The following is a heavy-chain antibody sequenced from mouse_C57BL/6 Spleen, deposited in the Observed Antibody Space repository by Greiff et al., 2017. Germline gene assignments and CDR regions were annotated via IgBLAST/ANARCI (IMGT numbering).Heavy chain of an antibody. J-gene: IGHJ3*01. Sequence: EADGGLVQPKGSLKLSCAASGFSFNTYAMNWVRQAPGKGLEWVARIRSKSNNYATYYADSVKDRFTISRDDSESMLYLQMNNLKTEDTAMYYCVREGEAWFAYWGQGTLVTVSA. V-gene: IGHV10-1*01. CDR3: VREGEAWFAY. CDR2: IRSKSNNYAT. CDR1: GFSFNTYA.